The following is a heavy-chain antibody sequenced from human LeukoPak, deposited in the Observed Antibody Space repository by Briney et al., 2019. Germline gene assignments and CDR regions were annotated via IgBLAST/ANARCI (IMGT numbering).Heavy chain of an antibody. CDR1: GGTFSTYA. J-gene: IGHJ4*02. D-gene: IGHD4-17*01. CDR2: IIPILSQE. CDR3: AREATVTASLDY. Sequence: SVKVSCKAFGGTFSTYAIHWVRQAPGQGLEWMGRIIPILSQENYALKYQGRVSITADESTSTAYMELSRLRSDDTAVYYCAREATVTASLDYWGQGTLVTVSS. V-gene: IGHV1-69*11.